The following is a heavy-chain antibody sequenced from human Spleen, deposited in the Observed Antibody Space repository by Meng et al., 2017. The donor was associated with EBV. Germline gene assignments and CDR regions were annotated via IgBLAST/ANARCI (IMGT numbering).Heavy chain of an antibody. V-gene: IGHV3-74*01. CDR2: INEHGTIT. Sequence: LVGAGGALVQPGGSLGLSCATSGFSFSNYWMHWVRQAPGKGLVWVSRINEHGTITTYADSVEGRFTISRDNAKNTMYLQMNSLRDEDTAVYYCSRDLVGSDDSWGQGTLVTVSS. CDR3: SRDLVGSDDS. J-gene: IGHJ4*02. CDR1: GFSFSNYW.